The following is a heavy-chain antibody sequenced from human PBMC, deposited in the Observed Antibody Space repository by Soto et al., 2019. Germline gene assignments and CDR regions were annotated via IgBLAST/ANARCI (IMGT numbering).Heavy chain of an antibody. Sequence: ASVKVSCKASGGTFSSYAISWVRQAPGQRLEWMGWINAGNGNTKYSQKFQGRVTITRDTSASTAYMELSSLRSEDTAVYYCARGITLPTPLDYWGQGTLVTSPQ. CDR1: GGTFSSYA. J-gene: IGHJ4*02. CDR3: ARGITLPTPLDY. V-gene: IGHV1-3*01. D-gene: IGHD1-20*01. CDR2: INAGNGNT.